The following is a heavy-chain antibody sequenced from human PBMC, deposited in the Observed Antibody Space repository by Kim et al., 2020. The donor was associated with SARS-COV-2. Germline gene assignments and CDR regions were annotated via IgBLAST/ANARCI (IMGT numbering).Heavy chain of an antibody. D-gene: IGHD3-22*01. CDR2: INHRGST. CDR3: ARGGGSRGYYSDY. Sequence: SETLSLTCAVYGGSFSGYYWSWIRQSPGKGLEWIGEINHRGSTNYNSSLKGRVTISLDTSMNQVSLRLSSVTAADTAVYYCARGGGSRGYYSDYWGQGTLATVSS. J-gene: IGHJ4*02. CDR1: GGSFSGYY. V-gene: IGHV4-34*01.